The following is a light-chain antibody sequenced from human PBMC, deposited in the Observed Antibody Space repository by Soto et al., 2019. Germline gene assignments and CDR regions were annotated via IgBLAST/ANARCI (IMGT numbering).Light chain of an antibody. V-gene: IGLV2-14*01. J-gene: IGLJ2*01. Sequence: QSALTQPASVSGSPGQSITISCTGTSSDVGGYNYVSWYQQHPGKAPKLMIYEVSNRPSGVSNRFSDSKSGNTASLTISGLQAEDEADYYCSSYTSSSPLVVFGGGTKLTVL. CDR2: EVS. CDR1: SSDVGGYNY. CDR3: SSYTSSSPLVV.